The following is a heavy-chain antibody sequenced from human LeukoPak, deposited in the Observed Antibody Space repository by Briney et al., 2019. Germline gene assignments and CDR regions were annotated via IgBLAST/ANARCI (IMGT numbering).Heavy chain of an antibody. Sequence: PSETLSLTCAVYGGSFSGYYWSWIRQPPGEGLEWIGEINHSGSTNYNPSLKSRVTISVDTSKNQFSLKLSSVTAADTAVYYCARGIAVAGTGYYFDYWGQGTLVTVSS. CDR2: INHSGST. CDR3: ARGIAVAGTGYYFDY. D-gene: IGHD6-19*01. V-gene: IGHV4-34*01. J-gene: IGHJ4*02. CDR1: GGSFSGYY.